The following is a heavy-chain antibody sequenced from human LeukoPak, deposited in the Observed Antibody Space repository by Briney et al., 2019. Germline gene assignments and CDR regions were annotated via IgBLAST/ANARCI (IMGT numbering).Heavy chain of an antibody. Sequence: ASVKVSCKASGYTFTSYGISWVRQAPGQGLEWMGWISAYNGNTNYAQKLQGRVTMTTDTSTSTAYMELRSLRSDDTAVYYCARDRGPYYDFWGGYYTFDYWGQGTLVTVSS. J-gene: IGHJ4*02. V-gene: IGHV1-18*01. D-gene: IGHD3-3*01. CDR2: ISAYNGNT. CDR3: ARDRGPYYDFWGGYYTFDY. CDR1: GYTFTSYG.